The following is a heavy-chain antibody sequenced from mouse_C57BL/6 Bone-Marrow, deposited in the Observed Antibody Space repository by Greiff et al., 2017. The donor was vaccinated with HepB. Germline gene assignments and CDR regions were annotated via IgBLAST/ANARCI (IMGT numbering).Heavy chain of an antibody. CDR3: AGAGVTTVVATASYFAV. J-gene: IGHJ1*03. D-gene: IGHD1-1*01. CDR2: ISDGGSYT. Sequence: EVKLVESGGGLVKPGGSLKLSCAASGFTFSSYAMSWVRQTPEKRLEWVATISDGGSYTYYPDNVKGRFTISRDNAKNNLYLQISQLKSEDTAMYYCAGAGVTTVVATASYFAVWGTGTTVTVSA. CDR1: GFTFSSYA. V-gene: IGHV5-4*03.